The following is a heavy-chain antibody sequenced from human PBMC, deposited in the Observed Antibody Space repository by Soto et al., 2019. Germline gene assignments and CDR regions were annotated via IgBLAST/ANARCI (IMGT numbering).Heavy chain of an antibody. CDR1: GGSISSYY. Sequence: SETLSLTCTVSGGSISSYYWSWIRQPPGKGLEWIGYIYYSGSTNYNPSLKCRVTISVDTSKNQFSLKLSFVTAADTAVYYCARRYGSGVDYWGQGTLVTVSS. CDR3: ARRYGSGVDY. D-gene: IGHD3-10*01. CDR2: IYYSGST. J-gene: IGHJ4*02. V-gene: IGHV4-59*08.